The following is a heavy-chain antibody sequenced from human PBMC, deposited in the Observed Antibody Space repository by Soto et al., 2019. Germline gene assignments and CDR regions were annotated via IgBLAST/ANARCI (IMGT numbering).Heavy chain of an antibody. J-gene: IGHJ4*02. Sequence: GGSLRLSGAASGFTLSNYAMSWVRQAPGKGLEWVSTISGRGGNTYYADSVKGRFTISRDNSRNTLYLQMDSLRVEDAAVYSCAKAGCSGGTCYLYYFDYWGQGALVTVSS. CDR2: ISGRGGNT. V-gene: IGHV3-23*01. CDR1: GFTLSNYA. D-gene: IGHD2-15*01. CDR3: AKAGCSGGTCYLYYFDY.